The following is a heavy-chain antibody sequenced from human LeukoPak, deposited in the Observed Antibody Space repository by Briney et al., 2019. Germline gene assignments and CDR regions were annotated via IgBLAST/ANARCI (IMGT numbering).Heavy chain of an antibody. V-gene: IGHV3-11*01. D-gene: IGHD6-13*01. CDR2: ISSSGSTI. Sequence: PGGSLRLSCAASGFTFSDYYMSWIRQAPGKGLEWVSYISSSGSTIYYADSVKGRFTISRDNAKNSLYLQMNSLRAEDTAVYYCARDVVTITSIAAAGIALDYWGQGTLVTVSS. CDR3: ARDVVTITSIAAAGIALDY. J-gene: IGHJ4*02. CDR1: GFTFSDYY.